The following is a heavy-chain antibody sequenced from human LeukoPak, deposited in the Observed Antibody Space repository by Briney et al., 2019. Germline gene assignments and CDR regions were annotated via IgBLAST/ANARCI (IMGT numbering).Heavy chain of an antibody. CDR3: AKDPNGDYVGAFDS. J-gene: IGHJ3*01. V-gene: IGHV3-33*06. Sequence: GGSLRLSCAASGFTFSSYGMHWVRQAPGKGLEWVAVIWYDGSNKYYADSVKGRFTISRDNSKNTLYLQMNSLRAGDTALYYCAKDPNGDYVGAFDSWGQGTMVTVSS. CDR2: IWYDGSNK. D-gene: IGHD4-17*01. CDR1: GFTFSSYG.